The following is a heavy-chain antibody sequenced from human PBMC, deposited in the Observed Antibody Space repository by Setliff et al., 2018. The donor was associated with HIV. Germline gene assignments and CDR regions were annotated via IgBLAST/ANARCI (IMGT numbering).Heavy chain of an antibody. CDR1: GFTFSSYA. Sequence: GGSLRLSCAASGFTFSSYAMQWVRQAPGKGLEWVAVISSDGSNEYYADSVKGRFTISRDNSKNTLYVQMNSLRAEDTAVYYCARDQLAMVRRNGMDAWGQGTTVTVSS. CDR3: ARDQLAMVRRNGMDA. CDR2: ISSDGSNE. D-gene: IGHD3-10*01. V-gene: IGHV3-30*04. J-gene: IGHJ6*02.